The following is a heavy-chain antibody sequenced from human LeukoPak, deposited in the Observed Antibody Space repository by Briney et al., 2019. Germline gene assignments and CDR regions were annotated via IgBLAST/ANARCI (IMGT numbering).Heavy chain of an antibody. J-gene: IGHJ4*02. CDR3: ARLYSGSYDY. Sequence: PSDTLSLTCAVSGGPIRSGGYFWSWIRQPPGQGLEWIGYIYHSVSTYYNPSLKSRVTISVDRSKNQFNLKLSSVTAADSAVYYCARLYSGSYDYWGQGTLVTVSS. CDR2: IYHSVST. CDR1: GGPIRSGGYF. D-gene: IGHD3-10*02. V-gene: IGHV4-30-2*01.